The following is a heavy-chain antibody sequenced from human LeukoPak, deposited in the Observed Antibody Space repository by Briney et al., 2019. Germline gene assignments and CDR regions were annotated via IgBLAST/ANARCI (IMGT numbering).Heavy chain of an antibody. D-gene: IGHD4-23*01. V-gene: IGHV3-21*01. CDR3: AREVYGGNSDAFDI. Sequence: GGSLRLACAASGFTFSSYNMNWVRQAPGKGLEWVSSISSSSYTYYADSMKGRFSISRDNAKNSLFLQTNSLRAEDTAVYYCAREVYGGNSDAFDIWGQGTMVTVSS. J-gene: IGHJ3*02. CDR2: ISSSSYT. CDR1: GFTFSSYN.